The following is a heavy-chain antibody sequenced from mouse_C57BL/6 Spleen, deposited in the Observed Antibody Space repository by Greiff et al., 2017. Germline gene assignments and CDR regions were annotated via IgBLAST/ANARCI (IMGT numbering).Heavy chain of an antibody. J-gene: IGHJ4*01. CDR3: ARYDGDYVDY. V-gene: IGHV7-3*01. CDR1: GFTFTVYY. CDR2: IRNKANGYTT. Sequence: EVHLVESGGGLVQPGGSLSLSCAASGFTFTVYYMSWVRQPPGKALEWLGFIRNKANGYTTEYSASVKGRFTISRDNSQSILYLQMKALRAEDSATYYCARYDGDYVDYWGQGTSVTVSS. D-gene: IGHD2-13*01.